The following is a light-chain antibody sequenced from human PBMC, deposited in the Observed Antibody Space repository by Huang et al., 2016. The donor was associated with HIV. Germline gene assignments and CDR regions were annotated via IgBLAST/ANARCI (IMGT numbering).Light chain of an antibody. CDR2: AAS. J-gene: IGKJ4*01. CDR3: QQVKTYPLT. Sequence: IQLTQSPSSLSASVGVRVTITCRASQDISSYLAWYQLKQGKAPKLLIDAASSLQSGGPLRISGSGYGTDFMRTSRSLQPEDSATYYCQQVKTYPLTCGGGTKVEF. V-gene: IGKV1-9*01. CDR1: QDISSY.